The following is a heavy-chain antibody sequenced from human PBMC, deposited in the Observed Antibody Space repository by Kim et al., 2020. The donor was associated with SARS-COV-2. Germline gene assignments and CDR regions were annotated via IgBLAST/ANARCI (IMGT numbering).Heavy chain of an antibody. Sequence: SVKGRFTISRDNAKNSLYLQMNSLRAEDTAVYYCARGDDIVVVPAATVDYWGQGTLVTVSS. CDR3: ARGDDIVVVPAATVDY. J-gene: IGHJ4*02. D-gene: IGHD2-2*01. V-gene: IGHV3-7*04.